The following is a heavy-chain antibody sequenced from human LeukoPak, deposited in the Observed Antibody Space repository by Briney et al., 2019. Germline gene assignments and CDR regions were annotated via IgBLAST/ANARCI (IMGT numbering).Heavy chain of an antibody. J-gene: IGHJ4*02. CDR1: GFTFDDYA. Sequence: PGRSLRLSCAASGFTFDDYAMHWVRQAPGKGLEWVSGISWNSGSIGYADSVKGRFTISRDNAKNSLYLQMNCLRAEDMALYYCAKLVGEGGAYYFDYWGQGTLVTVSS. D-gene: IGHD2-2*01. CDR3: AKLVGEGGAYYFDY. V-gene: IGHV3-9*03. CDR2: ISWNSGSI.